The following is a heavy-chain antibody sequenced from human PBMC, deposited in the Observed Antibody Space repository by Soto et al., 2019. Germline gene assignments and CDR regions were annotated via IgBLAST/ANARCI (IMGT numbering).Heavy chain of an antibody. V-gene: IGHV3-48*03. CDR2: ISSSGSTI. Sequence: PGGALRRSCAASGFTFSSYEINWVRQAPGKGLEWVSYISSSGSTIYYADSVKGRFTISRDNAKNSLYLQMNSLRAEDTAVYYFAGDYDCSGYYARSGKFYYGMDVWGQGPTVPASS. J-gene: IGHJ6*02. D-gene: IGHD3-22*01. CDR1: GFTFSSYE. CDR3: AGDYDCSGYYARSGKFYYGMDV.